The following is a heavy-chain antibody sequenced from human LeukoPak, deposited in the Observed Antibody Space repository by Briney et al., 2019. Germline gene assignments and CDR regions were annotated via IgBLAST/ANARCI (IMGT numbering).Heavy chain of an antibody. Sequence: SETLSITCTVSGGSISSYYWSWIRQPPGKGLERIGYIYYSGSTNYNPSLKSRVTISVDTSKNQFSLKLSSVTAADTAVYYCARHFSSSWYWFYPWGQGTLVTVSS. CDR3: ARHFSSSWYWFYP. V-gene: IGHV4-59*08. D-gene: IGHD6-13*01. CDR2: IYYSGST. J-gene: IGHJ5*02. CDR1: GGSISSYY.